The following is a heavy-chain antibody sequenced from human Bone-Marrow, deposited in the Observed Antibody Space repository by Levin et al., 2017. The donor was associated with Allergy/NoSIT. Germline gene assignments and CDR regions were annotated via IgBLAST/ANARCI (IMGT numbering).Heavy chain of an antibody. CDR3: AKIEGDSSVVHH. CDR2: ISWNSGDI. D-gene: IGHD6-19*01. V-gene: IGHV3-9*01. J-gene: IGHJ1*01. Sequence: GGSLRLSCAASGFTFDDYAMPWVRQAPGKGLEWVSGISWNSGDIGYGDSVQGRFTISRDNAKTSLYLHMDNLRDEDTSFYYCAKIEGDSSVVHHWGQGNLVTV. CDR1: GFTFDDYA.